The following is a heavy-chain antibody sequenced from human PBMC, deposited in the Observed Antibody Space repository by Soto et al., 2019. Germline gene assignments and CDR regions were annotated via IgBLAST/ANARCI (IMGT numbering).Heavy chain of an antibody. V-gene: IGHV1-69*12. CDR3: ARCIAAAGTPPGGYYYYGMDV. CDR2: IIPIFGTA. D-gene: IGHD6-13*01. CDR1: GGTFSSYA. J-gene: IGHJ6*02. Sequence: QVQLVQSGAEVKKPGSSVKVSCKASGGTFSSYAISWVRQAPGQGLEWMGGIIPIFGTANYAQKFQGRVTITADESTSTADMELSSLRSEDTAVYYCARCIAAAGTPPGGYYYYGMDVWGQGTTVTVSS.